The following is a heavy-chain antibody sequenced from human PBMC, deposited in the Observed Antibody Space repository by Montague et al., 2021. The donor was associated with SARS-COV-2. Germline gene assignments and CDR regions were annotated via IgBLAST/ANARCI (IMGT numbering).Heavy chain of an antibody. D-gene: IGHD3-10*01. CDR1: GGSISSSSYY. CDR2: IYYSGST. V-gene: IGHV4-39*07. J-gene: IGHJ4*02. Sequence: SETLSLTCTVSGGSISSSSYYWGWIRQPQGKGLEWIGCIYYSGSTYYNPSLMRRVTISVDTYKNQFSLKLSSVTAADTAVYYCAILLWFRGGFDYWGQGTLVTVSS. CDR3: AILLWFRGGFDY.